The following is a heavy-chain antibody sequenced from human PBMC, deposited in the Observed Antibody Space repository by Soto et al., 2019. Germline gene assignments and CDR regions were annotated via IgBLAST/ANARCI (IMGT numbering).Heavy chain of an antibody. CDR2: IYSGGST. D-gene: IGHD3-22*01. V-gene: IGHV3-53*01. CDR3: ARDSYYYSSGYPYYYGMDV. CDR1: GFTVSSNY. Sequence: PGGSLRLSCAASGFTVSSNYMSWVRQAPGKGLEWVSVIYSGGSTYYADSVKGRFTISRDNSKNTLYLQMNSLRAEDTAVYYCARDSYYYSSGYPYYYGMDVWGQGTTVTVSS. J-gene: IGHJ6*02.